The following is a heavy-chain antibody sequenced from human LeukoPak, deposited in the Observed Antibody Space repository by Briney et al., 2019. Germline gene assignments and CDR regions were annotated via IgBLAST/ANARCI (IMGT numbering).Heavy chain of an antibody. V-gene: IGHV4-59*10. CDR1: GGSFSGYY. CDR3: ARGPTYGSGNFIDY. J-gene: IGHJ4*02. CDR2: IYTSGST. Sequence: SETLSLTCAVYGGSFSGYYWSWIRQPAGKGLEWIGRIYTSGSTNYNPSLKSRVTMSVDTSKNQFSLKLSSVTAADTAVYYCARGPTYGSGNFIDYWGQGTLVTVSS. D-gene: IGHD3-10*01.